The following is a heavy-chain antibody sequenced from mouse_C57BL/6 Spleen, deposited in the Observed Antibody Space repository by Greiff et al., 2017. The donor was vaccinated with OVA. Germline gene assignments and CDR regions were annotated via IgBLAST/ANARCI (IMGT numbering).Heavy chain of an antibody. D-gene: IGHD2-1*01. Sequence: VQLQQPGAELVMPGASVKLSCKASGYTFTSYWMHWVKQRPGQGLEWIGEIDPSDSYTNYNQKFKGKSTLTVDKSSSTAYMQLSSLTSEDSAVYYCATSDYYCNSGFAYWGRGTLVTVSA. CDR1: GYTFTSYW. V-gene: IGHV1-69*01. J-gene: IGHJ3*01. CDR3: ATSDYYCNSGFAY. CDR2: IDPSDSYT.